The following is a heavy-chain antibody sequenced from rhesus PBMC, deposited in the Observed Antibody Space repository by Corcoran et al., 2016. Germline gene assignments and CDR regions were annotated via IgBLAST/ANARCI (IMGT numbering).Heavy chain of an antibody. J-gene: IGHJ4*01. V-gene: IGHV4-99*01. CDR1: GYSISSGYY. CDR2: SEGGSGST. CDR3: GRLGPGWAGAF. Sequence: QVQLQESGPGLVKPSETLSLTCAVSGYSISSGYYWGWIRQPPGKGREHIGYSEGGSGSTSDSPSLKNRIPMSKDTSKNQFALKLRSVTAAETAVDYWGRLGPGWAGAFWGQGVLVTVSS. D-gene: IGHD6-31*01.